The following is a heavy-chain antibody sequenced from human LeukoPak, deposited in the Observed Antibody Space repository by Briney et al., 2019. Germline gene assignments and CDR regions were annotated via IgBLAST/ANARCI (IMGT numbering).Heavy chain of an antibody. CDR2: ISGDGSKK. Sequence: GGSLRLSCVVSGFTFSSYGIHWVRQAPGKGLESVAVISGDGSKKYYANSMKGRFTISRDNSKNTLYLQVNSLRAEDTAVYYCARGVVPAAFDYWGQGTLVTVSS. V-gene: IGHV3-30-3*01. CDR1: GFTFSSYG. D-gene: IGHD2-2*01. CDR3: ARGVVPAAFDY. J-gene: IGHJ4*02.